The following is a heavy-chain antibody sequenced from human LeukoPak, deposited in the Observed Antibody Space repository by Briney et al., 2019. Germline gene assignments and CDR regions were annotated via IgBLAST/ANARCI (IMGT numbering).Heavy chain of an antibody. Sequence: SETLPLTFTVSGGSISGSSYFWGWIRQPPGKGLEWIGSIFYSGSTYYNPSLNSRVTISIDTSKNQFSLRLSSVTAADTAVYYCARQMNTVTADYWGQGTLVTVSS. CDR2: IFYSGST. D-gene: IGHD4-17*01. CDR1: GGSISGSSYF. CDR3: ARQMNTVTADY. V-gene: IGHV4-39*01. J-gene: IGHJ4*02.